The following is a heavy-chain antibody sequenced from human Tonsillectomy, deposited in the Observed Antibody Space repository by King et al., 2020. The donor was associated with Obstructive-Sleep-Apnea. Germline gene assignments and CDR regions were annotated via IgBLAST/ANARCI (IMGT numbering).Heavy chain of an antibody. V-gene: IGHV4-31*03. Sequence: QMQLQESGPGLVKPSQTLSLTCTISVGSISSVGYYWSWIRQHPGKGLVWVWYSYYSGSTYYNPSLQSRVTISVDTSKNQFSLKLSSLTAADTAVYYCARAGSWETVPDFDYWGQGTLVTVSS. J-gene: IGHJ4*02. D-gene: IGHD1-26*01. CDR3: ARAGSWETVPDFDY. CDR2: SYYSGST. CDR1: VGSISSVGYY.